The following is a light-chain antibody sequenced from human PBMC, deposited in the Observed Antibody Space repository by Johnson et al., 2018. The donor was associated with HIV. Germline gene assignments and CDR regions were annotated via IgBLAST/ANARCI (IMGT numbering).Light chain of an antibody. CDR2: ENN. V-gene: IGLV1-51*02. J-gene: IGLJ1*01. CDR1: SSNIGNNY. CDR3: GTWDSSLSANV. Sequence: QSVLTQPPSVSAAPGQKVTISCSGSSSNIGNNYVSWYQQLPGTAPKLLIYENNKRPSGIPDRFSGSKSGTSATLGITGLQTGDEADYYGGTWDSSLSANVFGTGTNVTGL.